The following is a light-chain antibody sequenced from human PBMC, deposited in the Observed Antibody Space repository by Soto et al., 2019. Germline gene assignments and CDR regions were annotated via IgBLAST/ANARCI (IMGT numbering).Light chain of an antibody. CDR3: QTWGTGIRV. V-gene: IGLV4-69*01. Sequence: QPVLTQSPSASASLGASVKLTCTLSSGHSNYAIAWYQQQPEKGPRYLMILNSDGSHIKGDGIPDRFSGSSSGAERYLTISSLQSEDEADYYCQTWGTGIRVFGGGTKLTVL. CDR1: SGHSNYA. CDR2: LNSDGSH. J-gene: IGLJ2*01.